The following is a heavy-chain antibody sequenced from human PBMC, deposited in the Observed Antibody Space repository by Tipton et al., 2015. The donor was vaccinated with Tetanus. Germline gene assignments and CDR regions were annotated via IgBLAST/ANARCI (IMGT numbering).Heavy chain of an antibody. J-gene: IGHJ5*02. Sequence: SLRLSCAASGFTFTSYAMSWVRQAPGKGLEWVSAISGSGDSTYYADSVKGRLTISSDYSTNTLYLQMNSLRADDTALYYCAKAGYNSHVMNNWFDTWGQGTLVTVSS. CDR3: AKAGYNSHVMNNWFDT. CDR1: GFTFTSYA. D-gene: IGHD1-14*01. CDR2: ISGSGDST. V-gene: IGHV3-23*01.